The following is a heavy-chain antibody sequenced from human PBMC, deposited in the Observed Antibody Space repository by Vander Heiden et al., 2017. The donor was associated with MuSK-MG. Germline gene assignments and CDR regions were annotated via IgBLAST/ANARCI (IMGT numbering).Heavy chain of an antibody. CDR2: IKEDGSAK. CDR3: VRARVDY. Sequence: EVQLVESGGGWVQPGGSLRLSCAASGFTFTTYWMTWVRQAPGKGLEWVATIKEDGSAKYYADSVKGRFTISRDNARNSLYLQMNSLSVDYTAVYFCVRARVDYWGQGTLVTVSS. V-gene: IGHV3-7*03. J-gene: IGHJ4*02. CDR1: GFTFTTYW.